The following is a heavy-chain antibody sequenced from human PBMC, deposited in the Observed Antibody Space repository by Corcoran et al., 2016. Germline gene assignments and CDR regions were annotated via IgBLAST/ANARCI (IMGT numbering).Heavy chain of an antibody. CDR2: MWNDGNRK. V-gene: IGHV3-33*08. CDR3: TREDDPSGRYGTWDD. J-gene: IGHJ4*02. D-gene: IGHD2-15*01. CDR1: GFTFSNAW. Sequence: VQLVESGGGLVKPGGSLRLSCAASGFTFSNAWMNWVRQAPGKGPEWVAVMWNDGNRKHYADSVKGRFTVSRDTSANILYLQMNSLRAEEAAVYYSTREDDPSGRYGTWDDWCQGTLVTVSS.